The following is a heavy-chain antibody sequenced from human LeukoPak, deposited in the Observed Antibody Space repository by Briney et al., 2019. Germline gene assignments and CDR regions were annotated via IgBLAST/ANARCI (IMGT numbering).Heavy chain of an antibody. CDR3: ARHYVSKNYFEF. D-gene: IGHD3-10*02. CDR2: ILDTGNT. J-gene: IGHJ4*02. Sequence: SETLSLTCTVSGGSMSGFYWSWIRQTPGTGLEWMGYILDTGNTRYNPSLGSRIAISEDTSRNQFSLNLNSLTATDTAVYFCARHYVSKNYFEFWGQGILVSVSS. V-gene: IGHV4-59*08. CDR1: GGSMSGFY.